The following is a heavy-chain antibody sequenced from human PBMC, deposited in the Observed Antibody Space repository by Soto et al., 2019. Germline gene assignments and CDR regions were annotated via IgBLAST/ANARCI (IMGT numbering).Heavy chain of an antibody. D-gene: IGHD3-22*01. CDR2: IYYSGST. J-gene: IGHJ3*02. V-gene: IGHV4-59*01. CDR1: GGSISSYY. Sequence: PSETLSLTCTVSGGSISSYYWSWIRQPPGKGLEWIGYIYYSGSTNYNPSLKSRVTMSVDTSKNQFSLKLSSVTAADTAVYYCARGGTYYYDSSGYYYFAFDIWGQGTMVTVSS. CDR3: ARGGTYYYDSSGYYYFAFDI.